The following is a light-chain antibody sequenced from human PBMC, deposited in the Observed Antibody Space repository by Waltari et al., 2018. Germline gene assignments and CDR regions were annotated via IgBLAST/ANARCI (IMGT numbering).Light chain of an antibody. Sequence: QSALTQPASVSGSPGQSITISCPGTRRDLGCYNFVSWYQQHPAKAPKPMIYDVNHRPSGVSDRFSGSKSGNTASLTISGLQAEDEADYYCNSYTSSTTLVFGGGTKLTVL. J-gene: IGLJ3*02. CDR1: RRDLGCYNF. CDR3: NSYTSSTTLV. CDR2: DVN. V-gene: IGLV2-14*01.